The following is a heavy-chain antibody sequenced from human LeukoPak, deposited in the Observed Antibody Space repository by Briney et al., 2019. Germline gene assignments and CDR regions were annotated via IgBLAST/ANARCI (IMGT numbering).Heavy chain of an antibody. D-gene: IGHD5-12*01. CDR3: ARGGGYDSPVDY. J-gene: IGHJ4*02. V-gene: IGHV1-69*06. CDR2: IIPIFDST. Sequence: ASVRVSCKASGGTFNTNTINWVRQAPGQGLEWMGGIIPIFDSTDYSQKFQGRVTLTADKSTNTAYMELSSLRSEDMAVYYCARGGGYDSPVDYWGQGTLVTVSS. CDR1: GGTFNTNT.